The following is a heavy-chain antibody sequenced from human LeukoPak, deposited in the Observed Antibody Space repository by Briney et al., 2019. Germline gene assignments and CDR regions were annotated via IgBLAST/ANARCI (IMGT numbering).Heavy chain of an antibody. CDR2: IYYSGST. Sequence: SETLSLTCTVSGGSISSYYWSWIRQPPGKGLEWIGYIYYSGSTNYNPSLKSRVTISVDASKNQFSLKLSSVTAADTAVYYCARSFSFDYWGQGTPVTVSS. CDR3: ARSFSFDY. CDR1: GGSISSYY. V-gene: IGHV4-59*01. J-gene: IGHJ4*02. D-gene: IGHD1-26*01.